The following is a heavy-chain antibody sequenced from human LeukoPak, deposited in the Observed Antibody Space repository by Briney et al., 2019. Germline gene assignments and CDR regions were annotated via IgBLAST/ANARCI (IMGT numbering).Heavy chain of an antibody. D-gene: IGHD3-9*01. J-gene: IGHJ3*02. CDR2: INPNSGGT. V-gene: IGHV1-2*02. Sequence: ASVKVSCKASGYTFTGYYIHWVRQAPGQGLEWMGWINPNSGGTNYAQKFQGRVTMTRDTSISTAYMELSRLRSDDTAVYYCARGNDILTGYYMDAFDIWGQGTMVTVSS. CDR3: ARGNDILTGYYMDAFDI. CDR1: GYTFTGYY.